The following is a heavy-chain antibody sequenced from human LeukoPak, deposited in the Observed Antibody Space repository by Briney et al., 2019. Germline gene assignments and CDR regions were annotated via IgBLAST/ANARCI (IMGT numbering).Heavy chain of an antibody. CDR3: ARGAYYFDY. V-gene: IGHV4-31*03. CDR1: GGSISRGGYY. J-gene: IGHJ4*02. Sequence: SETLSLTCTVSGGSISRGGYYWSWIRQHPGKGLEWIGYISYSGSTYYNPSLESRVTISADTSKNQFSLKLSSVPAADTAVYYRARGAYYFDYWGQGAPVTVSS. CDR2: ISYSGST.